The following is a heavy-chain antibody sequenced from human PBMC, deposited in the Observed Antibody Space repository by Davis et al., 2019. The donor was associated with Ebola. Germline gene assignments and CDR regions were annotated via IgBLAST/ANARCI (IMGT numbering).Heavy chain of an antibody. CDR3: ARSDIRDIVVAGVFDY. J-gene: IGHJ4*02. CDR2: MSYRGGV. CDR1: GDSITNYY. V-gene: IGHV4-59*08. D-gene: IGHD2-15*01. Sequence: MPGGSLRLSCTVSGDSITNYYWTWIRQPPGKGLEWIAYMSYRGGVNYNPSLKSRVTISIDTSKNQFSLKLSSVTAADTAVYYCARSDIRDIVVAGVFDYWGQGTLVTVSS.